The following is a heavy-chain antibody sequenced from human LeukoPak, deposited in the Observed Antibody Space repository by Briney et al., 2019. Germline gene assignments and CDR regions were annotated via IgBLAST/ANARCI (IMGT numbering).Heavy chain of an antibody. V-gene: IGHV3-7*03. D-gene: IGHD3-22*01. CDR1: GFTLSNFW. CDR3: AKGADYSDSSGYYHY. CDR2: IKQDGSDK. Sequence: GGSLRLSCAASGFTLSNFWMSWVRQAPGKGLEWVANIKQDGSDKNYMDSVKGRFTISRDNSKNTLYLQMNSLRAEDTAVYYCAKGADYSDSSGYYHYWGQGTLVTVSS. J-gene: IGHJ4*02.